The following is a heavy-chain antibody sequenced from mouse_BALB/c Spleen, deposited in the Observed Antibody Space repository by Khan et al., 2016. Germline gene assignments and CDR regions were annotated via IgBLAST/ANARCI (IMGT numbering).Heavy chain of an antibody. Sequence: VQLQQPGAELVKPGASVKLSCTASGFNIKDTYMHWVKQRPEQGLEWIGRIDPANGNTKYDPKFQGKATITADTSSNTAYLQLSSLTSEDTAVYYCAREYGNYGEDYFDYWGQGTTLTVSS. J-gene: IGHJ2*01. CDR3: AREYGNYGEDYFDY. D-gene: IGHD2-10*02. CDR2: IDPANGNT. CDR1: GFNIKDTY. V-gene: IGHV14-3*02.